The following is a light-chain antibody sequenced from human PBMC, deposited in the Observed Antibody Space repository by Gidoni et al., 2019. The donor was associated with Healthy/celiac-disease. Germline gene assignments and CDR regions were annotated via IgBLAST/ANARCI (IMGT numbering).Light chain of an antibody. V-gene: IGKV3-20*01. CDR1: QSVSSSY. CDR2: GAS. J-gene: IGKJ4*01. Sequence: ELVLTQSPGTRSWAPGERATLSCRASQSVSSSYLAWYQQKPGQAPRLLIYGASSRATGIPDRFSGSGSGTDFTLTISRLEPEEFAVYYCQQYGSSPLTFXGXTKVEIK. CDR3: QQYGSSPLT.